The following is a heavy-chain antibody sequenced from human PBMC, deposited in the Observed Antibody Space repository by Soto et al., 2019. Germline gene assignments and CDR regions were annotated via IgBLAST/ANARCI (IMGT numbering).Heavy chain of an antibody. V-gene: IGHV4-61*01. CDR2: IYYSGST. J-gene: IGHJ4*02. D-gene: IGHD3-16*02. CDR1: GGSVSSGSYY. Sequence: QVQLQESGPGLVKPSETLSLTCTVSGGSVSSGSYYWSWIRQPPGKGLEWIGYIYYSGSTNYNPSLKSRVTISVDTSKNQFSLKLSSVTAADTAVYYCARAGRHAYVWGSYRGIDFDCWGQGTLVTVSS. CDR3: ARAGRHAYVWGSYRGIDFDC.